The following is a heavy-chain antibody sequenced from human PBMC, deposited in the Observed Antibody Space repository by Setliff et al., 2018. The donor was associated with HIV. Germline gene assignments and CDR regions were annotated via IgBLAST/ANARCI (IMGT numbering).Heavy chain of an antibody. CDR1: TFSVSDYA. Sequence: GGSLRLSCAASTFSVSDYAMSWVRQAPGKGLERVSAVSNTGRRTFYADSVKGRFTISKDNFENVVYLQMNSLRVDDTAVYYCVKDAYSSGKPGISWGQGTQVTVSS. J-gene: IGHJ4*02. V-gene: IGHV3-23*05. D-gene: IGHD3-22*01. CDR3: VKDAYSSGKPGIS. CDR2: VSNTGRRT.